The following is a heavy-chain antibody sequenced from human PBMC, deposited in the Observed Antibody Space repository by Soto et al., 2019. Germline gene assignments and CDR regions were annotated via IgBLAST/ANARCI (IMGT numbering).Heavy chain of an antibody. D-gene: IGHD2-2*01. CDR1: GGTFSSYA. CDR3: ARIVLGYCSSTSCFRNYYYGMDV. Sequence: QVQLVQSGAEVKKPGSSVKVSCKASGGTFSSYAISWVRQAPGQGLEWMGGIIPIFGTANYARKFQGRVTITADESTSTAYMELSSLRSEDTAVYYCARIVLGYCSSTSCFRNYYYGMDVWGQGTTVTVSS. V-gene: IGHV1-69*01. CDR2: IIPIFGTA. J-gene: IGHJ6*02.